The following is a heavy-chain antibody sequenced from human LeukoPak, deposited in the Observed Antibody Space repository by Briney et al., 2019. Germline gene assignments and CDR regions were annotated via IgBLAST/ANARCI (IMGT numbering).Heavy chain of an antibody. Sequence: SGGSLRLSCAASGFTFSSYSMNWVRQAPGKGLEWVSSISSSSSYIYYADSVKGRFTISRDNAKNSLYLQMNSLRAEDTAAYYCARGYGYYYYYMDVWGKGTTVTVSS. CDR2: ISSSSSYI. CDR1: GFTFSSYS. CDR3: ARGYGYYYYYMDV. J-gene: IGHJ6*03. V-gene: IGHV3-21*01. D-gene: IGHD1-14*01.